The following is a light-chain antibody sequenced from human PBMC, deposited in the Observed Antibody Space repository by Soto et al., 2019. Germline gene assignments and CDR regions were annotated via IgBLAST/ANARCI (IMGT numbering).Light chain of an antibody. J-gene: IGKJ1*01. CDR2: DAS. CDR1: QSVSSY. CDR3: QQYNNWPPWT. V-gene: IGKV3-11*01. Sequence: DIVLTQSPATLSLSPGERATLSCRASQSVSSYLAWYQQKPGQAPRLLIYDASNRATGIPARFSGSGSGTDFTLTISSLQSEDFAVYYCQQYNNWPPWTFGQGTKVDI.